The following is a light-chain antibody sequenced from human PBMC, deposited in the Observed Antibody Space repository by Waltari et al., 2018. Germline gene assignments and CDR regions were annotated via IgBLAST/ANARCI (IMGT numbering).Light chain of an antibody. CDR3: QHYLRLPVA. Sequence: EIVLTQSPGTLSLSPGERAIVSCRASQSVGRTLACYQQKPGQAPRLLIYGASNRATGIPDRFIGSGSGTEFSLTISGLEPEDSAVYYCQHYLRLPVAFGQGTKVEIK. CDR2: GAS. J-gene: IGKJ1*01. V-gene: IGKV3-20*01. CDR1: QSVGRT.